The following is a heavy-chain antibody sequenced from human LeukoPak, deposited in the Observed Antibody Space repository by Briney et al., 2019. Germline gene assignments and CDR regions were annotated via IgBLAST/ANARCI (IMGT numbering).Heavy chain of an antibody. CDR2: ISGSGDSA. CDR1: GFTFSSYA. Sequence: GGSLRLSCAASGFTFSSYAMSWVRQAPGKGLEWVSLISGSGDSAYFADSVKGRFTISRDNAKKSLYLQMNSLRAEDTAVYYCAKHQLVGDWYFDLWGRGTLVTVSS. V-gene: IGHV3-23*01. D-gene: IGHD6-13*01. J-gene: IGHJ2*01. CDR3: AKHQLVGDWYFDL.